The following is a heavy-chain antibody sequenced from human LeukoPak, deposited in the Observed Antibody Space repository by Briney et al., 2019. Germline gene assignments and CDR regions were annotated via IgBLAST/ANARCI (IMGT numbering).Heavy chain of an antibody. Sequence: GASVKVSCKASGNTFIGYWIHWVRQAPGQGLEWMGAINPRGDATIGAQKFQGRVTTTRDRSTSTVYIELSSLRSEDTAVYYCAREGQQLKHFDYWGQGTLVTVSS. CDR3: AREGQQLKHFDY. V-gene: IGHV1-46*01. CDR2: INPRGDAT. J-gene: IGHJ4*02. CDR1: GNTFIGYW. D-gene: IGHD1-1*01.